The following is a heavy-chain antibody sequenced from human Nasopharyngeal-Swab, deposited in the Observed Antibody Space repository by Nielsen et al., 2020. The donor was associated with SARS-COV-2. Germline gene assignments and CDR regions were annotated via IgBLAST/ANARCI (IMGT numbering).Heavy chain of an antibody. CDR2: ISGSGGST. D-gene: IGHD6-13*01. Sequence: VRQAPGKGLEWVSAISGSGGSTYYADSVKGRFTISRDNSKNTLYLQMNSLRAEDTAVYYCAKDITAAGTRFFDYWGQGTRVTVSS. J-gene: IGHJ4*02. V-gene: IGHV3-23*01. CDR3: AKDITAAGTRFFDY.